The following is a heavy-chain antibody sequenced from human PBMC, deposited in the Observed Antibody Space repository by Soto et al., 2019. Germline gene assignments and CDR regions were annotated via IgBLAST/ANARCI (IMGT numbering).Heavy chain of an antibody. CDR2: ISAYNGNT. Sequence: GASVKVSCKASGYTFTSYGISWVRQAPGQGLEWMGWISAYNGNTNYAQKLQGRVTMTTDTSTSTAYMELRSLRSDDTAVYYCARADVVVVAASNAYWGQGTLVTVSS. V-gene: IGHV1-18*01. CDR3: ARADVVVVAASNAY. CDR1: GYTFTSYG. D-gene: IGHD2-15*01. J-gene: IGHJ4*02.